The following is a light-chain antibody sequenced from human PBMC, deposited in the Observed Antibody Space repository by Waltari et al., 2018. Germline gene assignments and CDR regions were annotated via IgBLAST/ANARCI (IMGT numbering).Light chain of an antibody. CDR1: KSVLYSSNNKNY. V-gene: IGKV4-1*01. J-gene: IGKJ1*01. Sequence: DIVMTQTPDSLAVSLGERATINCKSSKSVLYSSNNKNYLAWYQQKPGQPPKLLIYWASTRESGVPDRFSGCVSGTDFTLTISSLQAEDVAVYYCQHYYSPPWPFGQGTKVEIK. CDR3: QHYYSPPWP. CDR2: WAS.